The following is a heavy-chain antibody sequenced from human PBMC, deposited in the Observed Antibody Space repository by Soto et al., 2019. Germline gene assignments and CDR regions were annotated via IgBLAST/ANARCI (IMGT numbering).Heavy chain of an antibody. CDR1: GFTFSSYG. V-gene: IGHV3-30*18. CDR3: AKERVGYYDFFWSFGVVDYGMDV. J-gene: IGHJ6*02. Sequence: PGGSLRLSCAASGFTFSSYGMHWVRQAPGKGLEWVAVISYDGSNKYYADSVKGRFTISRDNSKNTLYLQMNSLRAEDTAVYYCAKERVGYYDFFWSFGVVDYGMDVWGQGTTVTVSS. D-gene: IGHD3-3*01. CDR2: ISYDGSNK.